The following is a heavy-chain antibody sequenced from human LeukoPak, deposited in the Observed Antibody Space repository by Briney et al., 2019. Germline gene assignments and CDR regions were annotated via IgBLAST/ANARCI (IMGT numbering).Heavy chain of an antibody. CDR2: IYPTGHT. D-gene: IGHD6-19*01. CDR1: GGSLGNYY. J-gene: IGHJ4*02. V-gene: IGHV4-4*07. CDR3: ARITDPDYRSGWSGADY. Sequence: KPSETLSLTCTVSGGSLGNYYWSWIRQPAGKGLEWIGRIYPTGHTHYNPSLKSRVTMSADTSKNQFSLKMTSVTAADTAVYYCARITDPDYRSGWSGADYWGRGTQVTVSA.